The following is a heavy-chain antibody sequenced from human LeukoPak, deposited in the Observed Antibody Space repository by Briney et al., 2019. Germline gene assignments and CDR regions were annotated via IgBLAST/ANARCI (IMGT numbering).Heavy chain of an antibody. CDR2: ISGSGGST. CDR1: GFTFSSYA. D-gene: IGHD2-15*01. Sequence: PGGSLRLSCAASGFTFSSYAMSWVRQAPGKGLEWVSAISGSGGSTYYADSVKGRFTISRDNSKNTLCLQMNSPRAEDTAVYYCAKEMGVRPVVSDYWGQGTLVTVSS. CDR3: AKEMGVRPVVSDY. V-gene: IGHV3-23*01. J-gene: IGHJ4*02.